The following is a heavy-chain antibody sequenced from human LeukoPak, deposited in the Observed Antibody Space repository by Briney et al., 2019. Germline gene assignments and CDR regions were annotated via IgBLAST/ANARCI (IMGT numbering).Heavy chain of an antibody. Sequence: SETLSLTCTVSGGSVSSGSYYWSWIRQPPGKGLEWIGCIYYSGSTNYNPSLKSRVTISADTSRNQFSLKLSSVTAADTAVYYCGREGLASMVRGVIPYWGQGTLVTVSS. D-gene: IGHD3-10*01. CDR1: GGSVSSGSYY. CDR2: IYYSGST. CDR3: GREGLASMVRGVIPY. J-gene: IGHJ4*02. V-gene: IGHV4-61*01.